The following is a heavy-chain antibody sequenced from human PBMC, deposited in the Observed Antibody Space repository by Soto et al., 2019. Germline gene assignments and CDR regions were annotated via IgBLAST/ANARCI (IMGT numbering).Heavy chain of an antibody. Sequence: QVQLVESGGGVVQPGRSLRLSCEASGFTFRSYAMHWVRQAPGKGLEWVALISFDGSKKQYADSVKGLFTISRDNSKSTLSLQMNSLTIQDTAVYYCARSGSSFPFDHWGQGTLVPVSS. D-gene: IGHD1-26*01. CDR1: GFTFRSYA. J-gene: IGHJ4*02. CDR2: ISFDGSKK. CDR3: ARSGSSFPFDH. V-gene: IGHV3-30*04.